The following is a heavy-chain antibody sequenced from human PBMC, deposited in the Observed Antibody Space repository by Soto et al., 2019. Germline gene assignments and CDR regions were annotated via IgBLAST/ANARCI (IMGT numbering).Heavy chain of an antibody. D-gene: IGHD3-10*01. CDR3: ARAVVRGQVYYYYGMDV. CDR2: ISAYNGNT. Sequence: ASVKVSCKASGYTFTSYGISWVRQAPGQGLEWMGWISAYNGNTNYAQKLQGRVTMTTDTSTSTAYMELRSLRSDDTAVYYCARAVVRGQVYYYYGMDVWGQGTTVTVSS. J-gene: IGHJ6*02. V-gene: IGHV1-18*01. CDR1: GYTFTSYG.